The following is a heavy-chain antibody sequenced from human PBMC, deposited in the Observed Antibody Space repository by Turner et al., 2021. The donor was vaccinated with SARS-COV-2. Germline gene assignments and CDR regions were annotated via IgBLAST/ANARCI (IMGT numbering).Heavy chain of an antibody. CDR1: GFTFSTFH. Sequence: QVQLVESGGGVVKPGRSLSLTRAASGFTFSTFHVHWVRQAPGKGLEWVAVISYDGSNKYYGDSMRGRFTISRDNSKDALYLQMNSLRTEDTAVYYCAKAAPLVYCSGDCPRGWIDPWGQGTLVTVSS. D-gene: IGHD2-21*02. CDR3: AKAAPLVYCSGDCPRGWIDP. V-gene: IGHV3-30*18. CDR2: ISYDGSNK. J-gene: IGHJ5*02.